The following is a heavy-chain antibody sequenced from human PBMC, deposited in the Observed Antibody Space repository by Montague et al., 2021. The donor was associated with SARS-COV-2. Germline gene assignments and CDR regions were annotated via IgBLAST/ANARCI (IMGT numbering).Heavy chain of an antibody. V-gene: IGHV3-11*01. Sequence: SLRLSCAASGFIFSDYYMTWVRQAPGKGLEWVSYISSSGTFIYYADSLKGRFTISRDNAKNSLYLQMNSLTAEDTAVYYYGRDAKATVYWGQGTLVTVSS. CDR3: GRDAKATVY. D-gene: IGHD1-1*01. CDR1: GFIFSDYY. CDR2: ISSSGTFI. J-gene: IGHJ4*02.